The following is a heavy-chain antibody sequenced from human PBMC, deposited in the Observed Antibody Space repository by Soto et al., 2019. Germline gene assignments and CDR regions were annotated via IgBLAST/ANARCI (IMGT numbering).Heavy chain of an antibody. D-gene: IGHD2-2*01. J-gene: IGHJ4*02. Sequence: PSETLSLTCTVSGGSISSYYWSWIRQPPGKGLEWIGYIYYSGSTNYNPSLKSRVTISVDTSKNQFSLKLSSVTAADTDVYYCARDVPFRYWGQGTLVTVSS. CDR3: ARDVPFRY. CDR2: IYYSGST. CDR1: GGSISSYY. V-gene: IGHV4-59*01.